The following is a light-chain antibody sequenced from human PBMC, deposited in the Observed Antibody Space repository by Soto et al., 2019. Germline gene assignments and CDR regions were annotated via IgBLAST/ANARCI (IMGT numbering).Light chain of an antibody. J-gene: IGLJ2*01. CDR2: GNT. CDR1: ASNIGAGYA. CDR3: QSYEGASRI. Sequence: QSVLTQPPSVSGAPGQTVTIPCTGTASNIGAGYAVHWYQQIPGTAPKLLIQGNTVRPSAVPDRFSASKSGTSASLAITGLQAEDEAHYYCQSYEGASRIFGGGTKLTVL. V-gene: IGLV1-40*01.